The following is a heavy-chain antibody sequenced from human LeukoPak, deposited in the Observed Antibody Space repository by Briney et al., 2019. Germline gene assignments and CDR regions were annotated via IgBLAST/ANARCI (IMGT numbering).Heavy chain of an antibody. CDR2: ISISGSAI. V-gene: IGHV3-48*03. J-gene: IGHJ3*02. CDR3: ARDQEPDAFDI. CDR1: GFTVSSYE. Sequence: PGGSLRLSCGASGFTVSSYEMNWVRQAPGKWLEWVSYISISGSAIYYADSVKGRFTISRDNAKNSLYLQMNSLRAEDTAVYYCARDQEPDAFDIWGQGTMVTVSS. D-gene: IGHD1-26*01.